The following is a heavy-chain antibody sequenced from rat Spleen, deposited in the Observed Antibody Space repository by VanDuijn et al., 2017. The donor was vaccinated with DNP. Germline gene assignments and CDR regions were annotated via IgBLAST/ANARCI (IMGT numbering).Heavy chain of an antibody. D-gene: IGHD1-2*01. CDR2: ISPSGGST. J-gene: IGHJ2*01. Sequence: EVQLVESGGGLVQPGRSLKLSCAASGFTFSNYDMAWVRQAPTKGLEWVASISPSGGSTYYRESVKGRFTGSRDNAKSSLYLQMDSLRSEDTATYYCARVITIEDYWGQGVMVTVSS. CDR1: GFTFSNYD. CDR3: ARVITIEDY. V-gene: IGHV5-25*01.